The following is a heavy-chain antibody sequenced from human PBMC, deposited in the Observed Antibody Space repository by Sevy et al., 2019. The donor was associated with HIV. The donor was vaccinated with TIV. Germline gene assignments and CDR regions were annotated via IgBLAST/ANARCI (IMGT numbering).Heavy chain of an antibody. CDR3: ARDRSGSYHVSDNWIDP. J-gene: IGHJ5*02. CDR1: GFTFSSYW. D-gene: IGHD1-26*01. Sequence: GGSLRLSCAASGFTFSSYWMHWVRQVPGKGLVWVSRIKCDGSSTSYADSVKGRFTISRDNAKNTLYLQMNSLRAEDTAVYYCARDRSGSYHVSDNWIDPWGQGTLVTVSS. V-gene: IGHV3-74*01. CDR2: IKCDGSST.